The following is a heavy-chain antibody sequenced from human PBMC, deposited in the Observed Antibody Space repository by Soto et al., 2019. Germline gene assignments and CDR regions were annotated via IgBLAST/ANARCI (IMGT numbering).Heavy chain of an antibody. CDR2: ISAYNGYT. CDR1: GYTFKMYG. J-gene: IGHJ5*02. D-gene: IGHD3-9*01. Sequence: ASVKVSCKASGYTFKMYGITWVRQAPGQGLEWMGWISAYNGYTNYAQKLQGRVTMTTDTSTSTAYMELRSLRSDDTAVYYCANQDVADHHDIPELDPWGLGTLVTVSS. CDR3: ANQDVADHHDIPELDP. V-gene: IGHV1-18*04.